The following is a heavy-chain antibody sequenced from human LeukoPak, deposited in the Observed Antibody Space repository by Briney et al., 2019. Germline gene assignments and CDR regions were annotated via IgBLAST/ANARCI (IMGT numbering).Heavy chain of an antibody. J-gene: IGHJ4*02. D-gene: IGHD5-12*01. CDR3: TQGVAKAYS. CDR1: GFTLSPFSNAW. CDR2: IKSKSAGGTT. V-gene: IGHV3-15*01. Sequence: PGGSLRLSCAASGFTLSPFSNAWMSWVRQAPGRGLEGVGRIKSKSAGGTTDCAEAVKGRFTMSRDDSENTVSLQMNSLKLEDTAVYFCTQGVAKAYSWGQGTLVTVSS.